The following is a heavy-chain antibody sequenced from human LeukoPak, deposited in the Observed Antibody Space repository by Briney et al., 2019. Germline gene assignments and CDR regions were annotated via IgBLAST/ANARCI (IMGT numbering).Heavy chain of an antibody. V-gene: IGHV4-34*01. Sequence: SPSETLSLTCAVYGGSLSNYYWSWIRQPPGKGLEWIGEINHSGSTKVNPSLKSRVTILVDMSGSQLSLQLNSVTAADTAVYYCARGPASGSDFAWFDPWGQGTLVTVSS. CDR2: INHSGST. D-gene: IGHD3-10*01. CDR3: ARGPASGSDFAWFDP. J-gene: IGHJ5*02. CDR1: GGSLSNYY.